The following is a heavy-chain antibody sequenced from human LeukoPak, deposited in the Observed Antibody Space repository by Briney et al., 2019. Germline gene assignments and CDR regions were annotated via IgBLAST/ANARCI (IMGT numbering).Heavy chain of an antibody. CDR2: IYSGGST. J-gene: IGHJ3*02. V-gene: IGHV3-66*01. D-gene: IGHD3-22*01. Sequence: GGSLRLSCAASGFTVSSNYMTWVRQAPGKGLEWVSVIYSGGSTYYADAVKGRFTLSRDNSKNTLFLQMNSLRAEDTAVYYCAREPQGDSSGYDAFDIWGQGTMVTVSS. CDR1: GFTVSSNY. CDR3: AREPQGDSSGYDAFDI.